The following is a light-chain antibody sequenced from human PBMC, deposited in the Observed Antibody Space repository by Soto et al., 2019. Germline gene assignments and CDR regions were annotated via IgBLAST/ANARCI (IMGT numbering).Light chain of an antibody. CDR3: SSYTNINTRACV. J-gene: IGLJ1*01. CDR1: SGDIGSYNR. CDR2: EVT. V-gene: IGLV2-14*01. Sequence: QSALTQPGSVSGSPGQSITISCTGTSGDIGSYNRVSWYQQHPGKAPKLIIYEVTDRTSGVSNRFSGSKSGNTASLTISGLQAEDEAEYYCSSYTNINTRACVFGTGTKVTVL.